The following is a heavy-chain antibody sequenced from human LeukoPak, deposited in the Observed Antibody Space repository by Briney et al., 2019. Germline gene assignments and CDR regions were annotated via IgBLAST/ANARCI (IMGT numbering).Heavy chain of an antibody. V-gene: IGHV3-7*01. D-gene: IGHD6-6*01. CDR3: ARDPSSVARPRYYFDY. CDR2: IKQDGSEK. CDR1: GFTFSSYW. Sequence: GGSLRLSCAASGFTFSSYWMSWVRQAPGKGLEWVANIKQDGSEKYYVDSVKGRFTISRDNAKNSLYLQMNSLRAEDTAVYYCARDPSSVARPRYYFDYWGQGTLVTVSS. J-gene: IGHJ4*02.